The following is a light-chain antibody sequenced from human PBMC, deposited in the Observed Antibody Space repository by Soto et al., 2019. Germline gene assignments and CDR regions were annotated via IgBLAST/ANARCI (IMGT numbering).Light chain of an antibody. J-gene: IGKJ1*01. V-gene: IGKV1-5*01. CDR3: QQYSSYPRT. CDR1: QSISSW. CDR2: EAS. Sequence: DIQMTQSPSTLSASAGDRVTITFRASQSISSWLAWFQQKPGRAPKVLIYEASTLESGVPSGFSGSGPGTEFTLTISSLQPDDFATYYCQQYSSYPRTFGQGTKVDI.